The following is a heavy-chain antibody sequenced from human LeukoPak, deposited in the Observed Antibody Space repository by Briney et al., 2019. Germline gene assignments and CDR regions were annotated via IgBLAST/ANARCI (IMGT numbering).Heavy chain of an antibody. V-gene: IGHV3-7*03. CDR2: IREDGSQK. J-gene: IGHJ5*02. D-gene: IGHD3-10*01. Sequence: GGSLRLSCAASGFTFSSSWMTWVRQAPGKGLEWVASIREDGSQKTSVDSVRGRFTISRDNAKNSVYLQMDSLRTEETAVYYCAKGPAMVRGTFDPWGQGTLVTVSS. CDR1: GFTFSSSW. CDR3: AKGPAMVRGTFDP.